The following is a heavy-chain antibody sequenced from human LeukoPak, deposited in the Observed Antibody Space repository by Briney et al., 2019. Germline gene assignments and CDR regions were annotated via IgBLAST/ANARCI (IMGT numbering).Heavy chain of an antibody. V-gene: IGHV3-21*01. D-gene: IGHD6-19*01. CDR1: GFTFSSYS. CDR3: ARDRAAVAPFDY. Sequence: GGSLRLSCAASGFTFSSYSMNWVRQAPGKGLEWVSSISSSSSYIYYADSVKGRFTISRDNAKNSLYLQMNSLRAEDTAVHYCARDRAAVAPFDYWGQGTLVTVSS. J-gene: IGHJ4*02. CDR2: ISSSSSYI.